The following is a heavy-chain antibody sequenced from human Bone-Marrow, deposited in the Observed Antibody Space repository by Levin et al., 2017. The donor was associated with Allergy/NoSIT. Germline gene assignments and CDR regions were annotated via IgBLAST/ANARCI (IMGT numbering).Heavy chain of an antibody. CDR1: AGSISSTSYH. D-gene: IGHD4-17*01. Sequence: PSETLSLTCDVSAGSISSTSYHWGWIRQPPGKGLEWIGSIDKSGNTYYNLSLKSRVTISVDTSKNQFSLRLSSVTATDTAVYFCAKTTGGRARGMDVWGQGTTVTVSS. J-gene: IGHJ6*02. CDR3: AKTTGGRARGMDV. V-gene: IGHV4-39*01. CDR2: IDKSGNT.